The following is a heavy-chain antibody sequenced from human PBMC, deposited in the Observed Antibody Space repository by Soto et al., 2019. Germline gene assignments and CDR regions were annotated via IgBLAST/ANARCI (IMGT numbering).Heavy chain of an antibody. CDR1: GFTFSSYA. J-gene: IGHJ4*02. D-gene: IGHD3-10*01. CDR2: ISYDGSNK. V-gene: IGHV3-30-3*01. CDR3: ASFRDY. Sequence: GGSLRLSCAASGFTFSSYAMHWVRQAPGKGLEWEAVISYDGSNKYYADSVKGRFTISRDNSKNTLYLQMNSLRAEDTAVYYCASFRDYWGQGTLVTVSS.